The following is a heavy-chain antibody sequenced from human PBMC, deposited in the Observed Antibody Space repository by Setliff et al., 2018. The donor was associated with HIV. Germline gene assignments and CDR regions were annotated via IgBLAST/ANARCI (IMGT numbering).Heavy chain of an antibody. CDR3: ARHGPRTASDI. V-gene: IGHV4-38-2*01. D-gene: IGHD2-2*01. J-gene: IGHJ3*02. CDR2: ISYSGSA. CDR1: GYSISSGYY. Sequence: SETLSLTCAVSGYSISSGYYWGWIRQPPGKGLEWIAYISYSGSANYNPSLKSRVTISVDTSENKFSLKLTSVTAADTAVYYCARHGPRTASDIWGPGTLVTVSS.